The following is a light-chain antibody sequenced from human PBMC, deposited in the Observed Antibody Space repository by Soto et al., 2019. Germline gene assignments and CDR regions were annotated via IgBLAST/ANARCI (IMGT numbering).Light chain of an antibody. CDR3: QQYNSWPPLT. CDR1: QSVSSS. Sequence: EIVMTQSPATLSVSPGDRATLSCRASQSVSSSLAWYQQIPGQAPRLLIYDASTRATAIPARFGGSGSGTDFTLTISSLQSEDFAVYYCQQYNSWPPLTFGGGTKVELK. V-gene: IGKV3-15*01. J-gene: IGKJ4*01. CDR2: DAS.